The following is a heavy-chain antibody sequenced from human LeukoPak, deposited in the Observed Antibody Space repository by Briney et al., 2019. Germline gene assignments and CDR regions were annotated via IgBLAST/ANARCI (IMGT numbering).Heavy chain of an antibody. V-gene: IGHV4-59*12. D-gene: IGHD3-9*01. CDR2: IYYSGST. Sequence: PSETLSLTCTVSGGSISSYYWSWIRKPPGKGLEWIGYIYYSGSTNYNPSLKSRVTISVDTSKNQFSLKLSSVTAADTAVYYCAREGRSYDILTGYSQAYYYYYMDVWGKGTTVTISS. CDR3: AREGRSYDILTGYSQAYYYYYMDV. CDR1: GGSISSYY. J-gene: IGHJ6*03.